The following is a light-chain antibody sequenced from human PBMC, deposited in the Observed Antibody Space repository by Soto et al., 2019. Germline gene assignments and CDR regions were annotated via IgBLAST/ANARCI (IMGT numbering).Light chain of an antibody. CDR3: QQYGSSPRT. CDR1: QTVTSNN. CDR2: GAS. J-gene: IGKJ1*01. Sequence: EIVLTQSPGTLSLSPGERATLYCRASQTVTSNNLAWYQQKPGQAPKVVIYGASSRATGIPDRFSGSGSGTDFTLTISRLEPEDSAVYYCQQYGSSPRTFGQGTKVEI. V-gene: IGKV3-20*01.